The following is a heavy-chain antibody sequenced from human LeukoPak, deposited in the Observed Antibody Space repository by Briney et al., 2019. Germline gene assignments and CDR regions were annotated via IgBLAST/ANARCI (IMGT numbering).Heavy chain of an antibody. D-gene: IGHD3-3*01. Sequence: PSETLSLTCTVSGGSISSSSYYWGWIRQPPGKGLEWIGSIYYSGSTYYNPSLKSRVTISVDTSKNQFSLKLSSVTAADTAVYYCARQSFSPYYDFWSGYRWDFDYWGQGTLVTVSS. V-gene: IGHV4-39*01. CDR3: ARQSFSPYYDFWSGYRWDFDY. CDR1: GGSISSSSYY. CDR2: IYYSGST. J-gene: IGHJ4*02.